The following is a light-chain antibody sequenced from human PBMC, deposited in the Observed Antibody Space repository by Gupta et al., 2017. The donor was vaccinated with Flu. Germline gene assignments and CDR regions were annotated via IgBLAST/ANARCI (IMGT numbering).Light chain of an antibody. V-gene: IGKV1-9*01. CDR2: AAS. CDR1: QAVNNY. CDR3: QQLHGYPFT. J-gene: IGKJ3*01. Sequence: DIQLTQSPSFLSVSVGDRVTITCRATQAVNNYLAWYQEKPGRAPKLLIYAASSVHSGVPSRFTGSGYGTEFTLTISSLQPEDSATYSCQQLHGYPFTFGHGTXVEIK.